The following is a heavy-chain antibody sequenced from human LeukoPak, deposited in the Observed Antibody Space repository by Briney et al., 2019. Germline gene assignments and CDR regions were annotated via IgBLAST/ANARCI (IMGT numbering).Heavy chain of an antibody. CDR3: STDVPFTAGGAIVY. Sequence: GGSLRLSCAASGFTISNVWMTWVRQAPGKGLEWVGHIKNKADGGTTDYAAPVKGRFTISRDDSKNTMYLQMNSLKTEDTAVYYCSTDVPFTAGGAIVYWGQGTLVTVSS. CDR1: GFTISNVW. V-gene: IGHV3-15*01. D-gene: IGHD3-16*02. J-gene: IGHJ4*02. CDR2: IKNKADGGTT.